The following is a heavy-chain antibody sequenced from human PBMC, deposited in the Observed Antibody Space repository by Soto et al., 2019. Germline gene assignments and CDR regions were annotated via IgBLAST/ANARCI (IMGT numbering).Heavy chain of an antibody. D-gene: IGHD1-26*01. CDR1: GLTFSSYI. CDR3: AREGEASLDY. Sequence: GGSLILSSASSGLTFSSYIMNWVRQAPGKGLEWVSSISSSSSYIYYADSVKGRFTISRDNAKNSLYLQMNSLRAEDTAVYYCAREGEASLDYCGQGTLVTVSS. J-gene: IGHJ4*02. V-gene: IGHV3-21*01. CDR2: ISSSSSYI.